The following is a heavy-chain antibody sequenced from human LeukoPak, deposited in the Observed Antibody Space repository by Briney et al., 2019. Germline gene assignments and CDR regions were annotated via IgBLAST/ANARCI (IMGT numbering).Heavy chain of an antibody. Sequence: PGGSLRLSCSASGFTFSRHHMTWVRQAPGKGLEWVSSISATSTFIEDADSVKGRFTISRDNAKNSVYLQMDSLKDEDTAVYYCATIPTGGLVRAGVSDVWGQGTTVTVSS. J-gene: IGHJ6*02. D-gene: IGHD2-21*01. V-gene: IGHV3-21*01. CDR3: ATIPTGGLVRAGVSDV. CDR1: GFTFSRHH. CDR2: ISATSTFI.